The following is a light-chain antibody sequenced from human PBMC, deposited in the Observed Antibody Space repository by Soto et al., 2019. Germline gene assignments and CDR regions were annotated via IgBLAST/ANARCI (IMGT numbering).Light chain of an antibody. CDR3: QQGHSTPWT. CDR1: QSVGSND. Sequence: EIVLTQSPGTLSLSPGERATLYCRASQSVGSNDLAWYQQKPGQAPRVLIYGASSRATAIPDRFSGSGSGADFTLTITSLQPEDFATYYCQQGHSTPWTFGQGTKVEIK. V-gene: IGKV3-20*01. J-gene: IGKJ1*01. CDR2: GAS.